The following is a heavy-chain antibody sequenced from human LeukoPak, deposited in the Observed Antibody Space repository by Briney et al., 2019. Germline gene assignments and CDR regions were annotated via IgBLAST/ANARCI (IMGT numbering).Heavy chain of an antibody. V-gene: IGHV3-21*03. D-gene: IGHD1-26*01. CDR2: ISSSSSYI. Sequence: PGGSLRLSCAASGFTLSSYSMNWVRQAPGKGLEWVSFISSSSSYIYYADSVKGRFTISRDNAKNSLYLQMNSLKTEDTAVYYCTSGLSLRPTTRWELQDYWGQGTLVTVSS. CDR1: GFTLSSYS. CDR3: TSGLSLRPTTRWELQDY. J-gene: IGHJ4*02.